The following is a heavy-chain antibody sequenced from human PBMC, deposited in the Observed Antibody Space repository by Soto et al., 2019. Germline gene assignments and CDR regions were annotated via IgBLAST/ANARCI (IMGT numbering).Heavy chain of an antibody. CDR3: ARVKEWSGPLDY. J-gene: IGHJ4*02. CDR2: ISWNSGSI. V-gene: IGHV3-9*01. CDR1: GFTFDDYG. D-gene: IGHD3-3*01. Sequence: DVQLVESGGGLVQPGRSLRLSCAVSGFTFDDYGMHWVRQAPGKGLEWVSRISWNSGSIDYANSVKGRFTISRDNAKNSRYLQMNSLRPEDAALYYCARVKEWSGPLDYWGQGTLVSVSS.